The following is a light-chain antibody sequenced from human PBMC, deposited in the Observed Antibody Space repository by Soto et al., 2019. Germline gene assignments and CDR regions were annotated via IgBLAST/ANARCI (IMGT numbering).Light chain of an antibody. CDR1: KSITIW. CDR3: QQFHSFPIT. CDR2: DAS. J-gene: IGKJ5*01. Sequence: DIQMTQSPSTLSASAGDRVTITCRASKSITIWLAWYQQKPGKAPKLLIYDASTLESGVPSRFSGSGSGTEFTLTISSLQPDDFATYYCQQFHSFPITFGQGTRLEIK. V-gene: IGKV1-5*01.